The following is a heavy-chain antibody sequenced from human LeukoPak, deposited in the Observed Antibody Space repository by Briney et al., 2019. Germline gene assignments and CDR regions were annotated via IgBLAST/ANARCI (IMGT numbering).Heavy chain of an antibody. D-gene: IGHD6-13*01. V-gene: IGHV3-30*02. CDR1: GLTFRSYG. CDR2: IRYDGSNK. J-gene: IGHJ4*02. CDR3: ARDIEAAGLFLDY. Sequence: PGGSLRLSCAASGLTFRSYGMHWVRQAPGKGLEWVTFIRYDGSNKYYTDSVKGRFTISRDNAKNSLYLQMNSLRAEDTAVYYCARDIEAAGLFLDYWGQGTLVTVSS.